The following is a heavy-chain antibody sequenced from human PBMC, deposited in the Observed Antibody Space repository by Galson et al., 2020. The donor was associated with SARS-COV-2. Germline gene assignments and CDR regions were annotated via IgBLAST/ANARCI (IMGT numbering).Heavy chain of an antibody. CDR1: GGSIASYY. CDR3: ARGDYSSSHFPYYYMDV. CDR2: IYYTGGST. D-gene: IGHD6-13*01. J-gene: IGHJ6*03. V-gene: IGHV4-59*12. Sequence: SETLSLTCTFSGGSIASYYGSWVQQPPGQGLEWIGYIYYTGGSTKYNPSLSSRVTMSVDASTDQFSLKLSSVTAADTAVYYCARGDYSSSHFPYYYMDVWGKGTAVTVSS.